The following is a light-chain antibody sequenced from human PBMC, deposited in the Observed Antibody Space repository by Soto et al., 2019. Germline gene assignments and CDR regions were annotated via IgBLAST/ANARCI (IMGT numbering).Light chain of an antibody. J-gene: IGKJ5*01. CDR2: TAP. CDR3: QQYNSYPIT. CDR1: QSISSW. V-gene: IGKV1-5*03. Sequence: DIQMTQSPSTLSASVGDRVTITCRASQSISSWLAWYQQKTGKAPKLLIYTAPSLESGAPSRFSGSGYGTEFTLTISSLQPDDFATYYCQQYNSYPITFGQGTRLEIK.